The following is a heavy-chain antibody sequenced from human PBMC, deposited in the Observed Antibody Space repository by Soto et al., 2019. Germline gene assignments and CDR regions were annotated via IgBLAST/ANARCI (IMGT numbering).Heavy chain of an antibody. CDR2: ISGSGGST. CDR1: GFTFSSYA. D-gene: IGHD6-13*01. CDR3: AKASIAAAGYPDYYYGMDV. Sequence: GGSLRLSCAASGFTFSSYAMSWVRQAPGKGLEWVSAISGSGGSTYYADSVKGRFTISRDNSKNTLYLQMNSLRAEDTAVYYCAKASIAAAGYPDYYYGMDVWGQGSTVTVSS. V-gene: IGHV3-23*01. J-gene: IGHJ6*02.